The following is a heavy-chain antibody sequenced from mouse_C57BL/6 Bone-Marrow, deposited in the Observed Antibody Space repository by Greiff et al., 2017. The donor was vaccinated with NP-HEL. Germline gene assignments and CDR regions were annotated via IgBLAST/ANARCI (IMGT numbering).Heavy chain of an antibody. J-gene: IGHJ1*03. CDR1: GYTFTNYW. D-gene: IGHD2-3*01. CDR3: ARSRWLLRPYWYFDV. V-gene: IGHV1-63*01. CDR2: IYPGGGYT. Sequence: QVQLQQSGAELVRPGTSVKMSCKASGYTFTNYWIGWAKQRPGHGLEWIGDIYPGGGYTNYNEKFKGKATLTADKSSSTAYMQFSSLTSEDSAIYYGARSRWLLRPYWYFDVGGTGTTVTVSS.